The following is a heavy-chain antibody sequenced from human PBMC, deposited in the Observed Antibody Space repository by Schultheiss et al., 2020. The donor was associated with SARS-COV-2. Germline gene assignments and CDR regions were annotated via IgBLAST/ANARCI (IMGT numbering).Heavy chain of an antibody. CDR3: ARALGGYGMDV. J-gene: IGHJ6*02. CDR1: GFTFGDYA. V-gene: IGHV3-21*01. D-gene: IGHD3-16*01. Sequence: GSLRLSCTASGFTFGDYAMSWVRQAPGKGLEWVSSISSSSSYIYYAESVRGRFTISRDNSKNTLYLQMNSLRAEDTAVYYCARALGGYGMDVWGQGTTVTVSS. CDR2: ISSSSSYI.